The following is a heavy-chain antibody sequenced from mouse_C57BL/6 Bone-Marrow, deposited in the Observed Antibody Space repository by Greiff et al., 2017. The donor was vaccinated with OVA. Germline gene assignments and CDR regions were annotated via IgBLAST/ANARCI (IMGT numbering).Heavy chain of an antibody. V-gene: IGHV1-81*01. D-gene: IGHD2-3*01. Sequence: QVQLKESGAELARPGASVKLSCKASGYTFTSYGISWVKQRTGQGLEWIGEIYPRSGNTYYNEKFKGKATLTADKSSSTAYMELRSLTSEDSAVYFCASLGLLRVDYWGQGTTLTVSS. CDR1: GYTFTSYG. CDR3: ASLGLLRVDY. CDR2: IYPRSGNT. J-gene: IGHJ2*01.